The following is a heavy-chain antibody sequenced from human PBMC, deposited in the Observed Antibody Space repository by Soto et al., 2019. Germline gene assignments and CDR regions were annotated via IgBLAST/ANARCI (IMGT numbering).Heavy chain of an antibody. CDR3: ARPGQPRGAASWFDP. D-gene: IGHD1-26*01. V-gene: IGHV5-51*01. CDR1: GYSFTSYW. Sequence: GASLKISCKGSGYSFTSYWIGWVRQMPGKGLEWMGIIYPGDSDTRYSPSFQGQVTISADKSISTAYLQWSSLKASDTAMYYCARPGQPRGAASWFDPWGQGTLVTVSS. CDR2: IYPGDSDT. J-gene: IGHJ5*02.